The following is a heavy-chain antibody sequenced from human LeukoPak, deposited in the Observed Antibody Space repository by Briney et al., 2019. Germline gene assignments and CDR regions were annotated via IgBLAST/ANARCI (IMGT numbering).Heavy chain of an antibody. D-gene: IGHD6-13*01. CDR3: ARDPSTYSSSWYDY. CDR2: ISAYNGNT. J-gene: IGHJ4*02. Sequence: ASVKVSCKASGYTFTSYGISWVRQAPGQGLEWMGWISAYNGNTNHAQKLQGRVTMTTDTSTSTAYMELRSLRSDDTAVYYCARDPSTYSSSWYDYWGQGTLVTVSS. V-gene: IGHV1-18*01. CDR1: GYTFTSYG.